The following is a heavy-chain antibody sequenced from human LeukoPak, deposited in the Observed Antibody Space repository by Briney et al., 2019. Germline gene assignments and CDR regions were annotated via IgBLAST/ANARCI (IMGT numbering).Heavy chain of an antibody. J-gene: IGHJ5*02. V-gene: IGHV4-61*02. CDR1: GGSISSGSYD. CDR3: ARVGTDSINWFDP. CDR2: IYTSGST. Sequence: PSETLSLTCTVSGGSISSGSYDWSWIRQPAGKGLEWIGRIYTSGSTKYNPSLKSRVTISVDTSKNQFSLKLSSVTAADTAVYYCARVGTDSINWFDPWGQGTLVTVSS. D-gene: IGHD2-8*02.